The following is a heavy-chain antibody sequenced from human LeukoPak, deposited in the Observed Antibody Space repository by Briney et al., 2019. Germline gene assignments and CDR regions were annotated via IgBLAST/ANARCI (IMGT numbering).Heavy chain of an antibody. CDR2: IYYSGST. Sequence: SETLSLTCTVSGGSISSYYWSWIRQPPGKGLEWIGYIYYSGSTNYDPSLKSRVTISVDTSKNQFSLKLSSVTAADTAVYYCARESDYGDYHMDVWGQGTTVTVSS. D-gene: IGHD4-17*01. V-gene: IGHV4-59*01. CDR1: GGSISSYY. CDR3: ARESDYGDYHMDV. J-gene: IGHJ6*02.